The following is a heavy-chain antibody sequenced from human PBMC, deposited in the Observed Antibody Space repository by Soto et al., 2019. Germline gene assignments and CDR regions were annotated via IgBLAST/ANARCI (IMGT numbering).Heavy chain of an antibody. V-gene: IGHV4-4*07. CDR1: GGSLTKYY. CDR2: ISTSGNV. CDR3: ARDNNDFWSLYPLAFDY. J-gene: IGHJ4*02. D-gene: IGHD3-3*01. Sequence: QVQLQESGPGLVKPSETLSLIGTVSGGSLTKYYWSWIRQPAGKGLEWIGRISTSGNVVSKASLRSRLTMSVDTSKNQFSLRLTSVTAADTAVYYCARDNNDFWSLYPLAFDYWGQGALVTVSS.